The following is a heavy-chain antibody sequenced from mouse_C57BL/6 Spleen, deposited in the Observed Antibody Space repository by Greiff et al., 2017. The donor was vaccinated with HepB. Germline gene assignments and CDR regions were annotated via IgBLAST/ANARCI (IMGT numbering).Heavy chain of an antibody. CDR1: GFTFSSYG. CDR2: ISSGGSYT. D-gene: IGHD1-1*01. J-gene: IGHJ2*01. V-gene: IGHV5-6*01. CDR3: ARQGDPTVVAGFDY. Sequence: EVHLVESGGDLVKPGGSLKLSCAASGFTFSSYGMSWVRQTPDKRLEWVATISSGGSYTYYPDSVKGRFTISRDNAKNTLYLQMSSLKSEDTAMYYCARQGDPTVVAGFDYWGQGTTLTVSS.